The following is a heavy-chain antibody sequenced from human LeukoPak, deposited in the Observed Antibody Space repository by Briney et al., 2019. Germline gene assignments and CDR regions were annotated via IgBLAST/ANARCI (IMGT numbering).Heavy chain of an antibody. V-gene: IGHV3-23*01. CDR1: GFTFSSYA. J-gene: IGHJ4*02. CDR3: AKGGVFGYGDYIDY. CDR2: ISGSGGST. Sequence: GGSLRLSCAASGFTFSSYAMSWVRQAPGKGLEWVSGISGSGGSTYYADSVKGRFTISRDNSKNTLYLQMSSLRAEDTAVYYCAKGGVFGYGDYIDYWGQGTLVTVSS. D-gene: IGHD3-10*01.